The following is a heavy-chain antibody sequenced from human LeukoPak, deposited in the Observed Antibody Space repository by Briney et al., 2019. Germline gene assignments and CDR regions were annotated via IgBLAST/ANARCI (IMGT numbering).Heavy chain of an antibody. D-gene: IGHD1-26*01. CDR3: AKDKVGSYHYYYYGMDV. V-gene: IGHV3-23*01. CDR1: GFTFSSYT. Sequence: GGSLRLSCAASGFTFSSYTMSWVRQAPGKGLEWVSTITTSDGNTYYADSVKGRFTVSRDNSKNTLFLQMNSLRAEDTAVYYCAKDKVGSYHYYYYGMDVWGQGTTVTVSS. CDR2: ITTSDGNT. J-gene: IGHJ6*02.